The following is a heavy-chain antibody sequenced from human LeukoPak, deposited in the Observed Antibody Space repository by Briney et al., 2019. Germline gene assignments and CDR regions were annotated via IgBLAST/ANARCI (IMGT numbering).Heavy chain of an antibody. V-gene: IGHV3-33*01. D-gene: IGHD3-10*01. CDR2: IWYDGSNK. CDR1: GFTFSSYG. Sequence: GGSLRLSCAASGFTFSSYGMHWVRQAPGKGLEWVAVIWYDGSNKYYADSVKGRFTISRDNSKNTLYLQMNSLRAEDTAVYYCTRGAGYYNTDSLDYWGQGTLVTVSS. CDR3: TRGAGYYNTDSLDY. J-gene: IGHJ4*02.